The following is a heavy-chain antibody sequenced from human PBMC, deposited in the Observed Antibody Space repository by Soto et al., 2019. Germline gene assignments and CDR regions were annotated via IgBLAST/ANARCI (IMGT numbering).Heavy chain of an antibody. CDR1: GYTFTSYG. CDR2: ISAYNGNT. V-gene: IGHV1-18*04. CDR3: ARGELEVVPVGPWYFDL. Sequence: QVQLVQSGAEVKKPGASVKVSCKASGYTFTSYGISWVRQAPGQGLEWMGWISAYNGNTNYAQKFQGRVTITADESTSTAYMELSSLRSEDTAVYYCARGELEVVPVGPWYFDLWGRGTLVTVSS. D-gene: IGHD2-2*01. J-gene: IGHJ2*01.